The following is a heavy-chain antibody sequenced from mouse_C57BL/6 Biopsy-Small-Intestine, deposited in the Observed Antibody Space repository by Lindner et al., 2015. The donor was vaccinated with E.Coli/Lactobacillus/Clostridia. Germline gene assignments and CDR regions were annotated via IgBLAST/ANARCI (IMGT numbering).Heavy chain of an antibody. CDR3: ARSDYTYYTY. Sequence: VQLQESGAELAKPGASVKMSCKASGYTFSNYWMHWVKQRPGQGLEWIAYINSSIDYTEYNQKFKDKATLTADKSSNTAYMQLSGLTSEDSAVYYCARSDYTYYTYWGQGTTLTVSS. CDR1: GYTFSNYW. D-gene: IGHD2-12*01. CDR2: INSSIDYT. J-gene: IGHJ2*01. V-gene: IGHV1-7*01.